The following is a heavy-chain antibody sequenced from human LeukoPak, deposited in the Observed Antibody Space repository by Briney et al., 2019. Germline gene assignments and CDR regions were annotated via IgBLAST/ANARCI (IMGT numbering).Heavy chain of an antibody. CDR2: INYRGET. CDR1: GASTSSSF. Sequence: SETLSLTCTVSGASTSSSFWSWIRQSPGKGLEWIGYINYRGETSQNPSLESRVSMSVDTSKNQISLQLTSVTAADTAVYYCASAEGSGYSGHYNYWGQGTLVTVSS. J-gene: IGHJ4*02. CDR3: ASAEGSGYSGHYNY. V-gene: IGHV4-59*08. D-gene: IGHD3-3*01.